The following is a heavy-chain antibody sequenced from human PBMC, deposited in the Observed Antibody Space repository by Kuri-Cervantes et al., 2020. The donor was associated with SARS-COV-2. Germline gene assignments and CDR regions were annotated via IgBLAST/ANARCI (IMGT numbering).Heavy chain of an antibody. Sequence: GSLRLSCTVSGGSISSYYWSWIRQPAGKGLEWIGRIYIIGSTNYNPSLKSRVTMSVDTSKNQFSLKLSSVTDADTAVYYCARTAMTGYYNPIYYYGMDVWGQGTTVTVSS. V-gene: IGHV4-4*07. CDR3: ARTAMTGYYNPIYYYGMDV. CDR2: IYIIGST. CDR1: GGSISSYY. D-gene: IGHD3-9*01. J-gene: IGHJ6*02.